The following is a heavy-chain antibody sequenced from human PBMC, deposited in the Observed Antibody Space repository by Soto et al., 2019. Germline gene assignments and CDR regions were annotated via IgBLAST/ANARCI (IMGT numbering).Heavy chain of an antibody. Sequence: PSETLSLTCTVSGGSISSGGYYWSWIRQHPGKGPEWIGYIYYSGSTYYNPSLKSRVTISVDTSKNQFSLKLSSVTAADTAVYYCARDNKYYDSSGPTNWFDPWGQGTLVTVSS. D-gene: IGHD3-22*01. CDR1: GGSISSGGYY. V-gene: IGHV4-31*03. CDR3: ARDNKYYDSSGPTNWFDP. J-gene: IGHJ5*02. CDR2: IYYSGST.